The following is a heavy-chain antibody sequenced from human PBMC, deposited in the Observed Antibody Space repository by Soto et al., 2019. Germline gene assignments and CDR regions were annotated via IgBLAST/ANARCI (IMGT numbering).Heavy chain of an antibody. V-gene: IGHV6-1*01. J-gene: IGHJ4*02. Sequence: SQTLSLTYVISGDSVSSDSAAWNWIRQSPSRGLEWLGRAYYRTKWYIDYAPSVTSRITINPDTSENQLSLQLSSVTPEDTAMYYCARARHLVPGPMGYFDHWGQGSQVTVSS. CDR1: GDSVSSDSAA. CDR2: AYYRTKWYI. D-gene: IGHD1-26*01. CDR3: ARARHLVPGPMGYFDH.